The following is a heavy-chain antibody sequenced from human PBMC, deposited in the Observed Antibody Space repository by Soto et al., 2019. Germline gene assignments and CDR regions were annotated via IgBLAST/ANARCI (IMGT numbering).Heavy chain of an antibody. Sequence: GGSLRLSCAVSGFTFSSYVMTWVRQAPGKGLEWVSGITASGDATHYADFVKGRCTISRDNSKNTLFLEMNSLRAEDTAVYYCARKYNWNDAWFDPWGLGTLVTVSS. J-gene: IGHJ5*02. V-gene: IGHV3-23*01. CDR3: ARKYNWNDAWFDP. CDR1: GFTFSSYV. CDR2: ITASGDAT. D-gene: IGHD1-1*01.